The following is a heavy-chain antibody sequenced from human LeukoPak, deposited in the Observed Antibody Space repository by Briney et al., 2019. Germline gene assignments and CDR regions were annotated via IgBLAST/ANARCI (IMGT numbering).Heavy chain of an antibody. V-gene: IGHV3-48*01. CDR3: VRVGGAFDV. D-gene: IGHD3-16*01. CDR2: ISSSTSTI. Sequence: GGSLRLSCAASGFTFSSYWMSWVRQAPGKGLEWISYISSSTSTIYYADSVKGRFTISRDNAKNSLYMEMNSLRAEDTAVYYCVRVGGAFDVWGQGTMVTVSS. J-gene: IGHJ3*01. CDR1: GFTFSSYW.